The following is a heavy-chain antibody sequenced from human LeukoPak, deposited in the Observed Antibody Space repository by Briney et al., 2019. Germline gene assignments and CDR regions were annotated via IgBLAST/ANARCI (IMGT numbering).Heavy chain of an antibody. CDR3: TRDHNWAFDY. J-gene: IGHJ4*02. Sequence: GGSLRLSCAASGFIFSSYSMNWVRQAPGRGLEWISYIGLASGVTSYADSVKGRFAISSDTARNPLYLHMHSLRAEDTAVYYCTRDHNWAFDYWGQGALVTVSS. CDR1: GFIFSSYS. V-gene: IGHV3-48*04. D-gene: IGHD1-20*01. CDR2: IGLASGVT.